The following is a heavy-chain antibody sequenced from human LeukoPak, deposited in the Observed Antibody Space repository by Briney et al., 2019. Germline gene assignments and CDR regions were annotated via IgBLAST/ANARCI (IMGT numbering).Heavy chain of an antibody. J-gene: IGHJ4*02. Sequence: PGGSLRLSCAAAGFTFSIYNMNWVRQAPGKGLEWISHISQDSSDIYYADSVKGRFTISRDNAKKSLYLQMSSLRDKDTAVYYCARGFRGNYSIDSWGQGTLVTVSS. V-gene: IGHV3-48*02. D-gene: IGHD1-7*01. CDR1: GFTFSIYN. CDR2: ISQDSSDI. CDR3: ARGFRGNYSIDS.